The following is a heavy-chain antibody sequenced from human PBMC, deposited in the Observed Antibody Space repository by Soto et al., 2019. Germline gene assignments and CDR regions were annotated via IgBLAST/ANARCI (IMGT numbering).Heavy chain of an antibody. Sequence: GGSLRLSCAASGFIVSSNYMSWVRQAPGKGLEWVSVISSGGTTFYADSVKGRFTISRDNSKNTLFLQMNSLRAEDTAVYYCARDYDILTGYYSDLGYWGQGTLVTVSS. D-gene: IGHD3-9*01. CDR2: ISSGGTT. V-gene: IGHV3-66*01. CDR1: GFIVSSNY. J-gene: IGHJ4*02. CDR3: ARDYDILTGYYSDLGY.